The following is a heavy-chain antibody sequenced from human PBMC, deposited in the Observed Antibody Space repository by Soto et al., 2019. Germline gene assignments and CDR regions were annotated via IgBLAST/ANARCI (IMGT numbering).Heavy chain of an antibody. CDR2: IIPILGIA. Sequence: QVQLVQSGAEVKKPGSSVKVSCKASGGTFSSYTISWVRQAPGQGLEWMGRIIPILGIANYAQKFQGRVTITADKSTSTAYMELSSLRSEDTAVYYCGRSTIGGGRYFDYWGQGTLVTVSS. J-gene: IGHJ4*02. CDR1: GGTFSSYT. CDR3: GRSTIGGGRYFDY. D-gene: IGHD3-16*01. V-gene: IGHV1-69*02.